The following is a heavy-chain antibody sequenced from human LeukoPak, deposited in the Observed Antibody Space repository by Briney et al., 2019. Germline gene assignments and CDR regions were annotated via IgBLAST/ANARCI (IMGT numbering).Heavy chain of an antibody. CDR2: MNPSSGNT. J-gene: IGHJ4*01. Sequence: ASVKVSCKASGYTFTSYDINWVRQAPGQGLEWMGWMNPSSGNTGYAQKFQGRVTMTRNTSISTAYMELSSLRSEDTAVYYCARGRSGRVGATTRKPYYFDYWGQGTLVTVSS. CDR1: GYTFTSYD. D-gene: IGHD1-26*01. V-gene: IGHV1-8*01. CDR3: ARGRSGRVGATTRKPYYFDY.